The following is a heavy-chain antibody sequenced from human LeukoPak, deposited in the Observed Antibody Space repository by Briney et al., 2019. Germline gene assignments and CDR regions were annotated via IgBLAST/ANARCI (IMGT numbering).Heavy chain of an antibody. V-gene: IGHV3-33*01. D-gene: IGHD3-16*01. Sequence: PGGSLRLSCAASGFTFSSYGMHWVRQAPGKGLEWVAVIWYDGSNKYYADSVKGRFTISRDNSKNTLYLQMNSLRAEDTAVYYCARDPHRRGGSAFDIWGQGTMVTVSS. CDR1: GFTFSSYG. CDR2: IWYDGSNK. J-gene: IGHJ3*02. CDR3: ARDPHRRGGSAFDI.